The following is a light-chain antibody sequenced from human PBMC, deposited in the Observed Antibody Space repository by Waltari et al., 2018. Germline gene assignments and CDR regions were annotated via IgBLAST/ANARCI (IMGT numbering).Light chain of an antibody. Sequence: SYELTQPPSVSVSPGQTASITCSGDKLGDKYACWYQQKPGQSPWLVIYQDSKRPSGIPERFSGSNSGNTATLTISGTQAMDEADYYCQAWDSSTDWVFGGGTKLTVL. CDR1: KLGDKY. CDR3: QAWDSSTDWV. CDR2: QDS. J-gene: IGLJ3*02. V-gene: IGLV3-1*01.